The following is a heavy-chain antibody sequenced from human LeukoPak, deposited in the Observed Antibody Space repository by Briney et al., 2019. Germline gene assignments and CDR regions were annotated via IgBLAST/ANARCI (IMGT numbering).Heavy chain of an antibody. V-gene: IGHV3-74*01. Sequence: GGSLRLSCAASGFTFSNYWMHWVRQAPGKGLIWVSRINSDGSTTTHADSVKGRFTISKDNAKSTLYLQMDSLRAEDTAIYYCAKIPSATENFDYWGQGTLVMVSS. CDR1: GFTFSNYW. J-gene: IGHJ4*02. CDR3: AKIPSATENFDY. D-gene: IGHD5-12*01. CDR2: INSDGSTT.